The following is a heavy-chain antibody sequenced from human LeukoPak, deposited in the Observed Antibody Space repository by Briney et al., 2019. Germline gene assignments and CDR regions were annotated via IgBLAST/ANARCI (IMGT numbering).Heavy chain of an antibody. CDR3: GKSEAYSFAYGIDF. J-gene: IGHJ4*02. Sequence: ASVKVSCKVSGYTLTELSMHWVRQAPGKGLEWMGGFDPEDGETIYAQKFQGRVTMTEDASTDTAYMELSSLRAEDTAVYYCGKSEAYSFAYGIDFWGEGTLVTVSS. V-gene: IGHV1-24*01. CDR2: FDPEDGET. D-gene: IGHD5-18*01. CDR1: GYTLTELS.